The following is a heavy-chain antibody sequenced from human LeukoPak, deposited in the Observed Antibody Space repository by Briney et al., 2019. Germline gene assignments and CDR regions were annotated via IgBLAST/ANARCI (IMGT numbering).Heavy chain of an antibody. J-gene: IGHJ4*02. CDR1: GFTFSSYE. D-gene: IGHD1-26*01. CDR3: AKEYTGSFSPFPSYFDS. V-gene: IGHV3-23*01. CDR2: ISDTGNT. Sequence: GGSLRLSCAASGFTFSSYEMNWVRQAPGKGLEWVSAISDTGNTYHADSVKGRFTISRDSSKNTLFLQMNRLRPEDAAVYYCAKEYTGSFSPFPSYFDSWGQGTLVTVSS.